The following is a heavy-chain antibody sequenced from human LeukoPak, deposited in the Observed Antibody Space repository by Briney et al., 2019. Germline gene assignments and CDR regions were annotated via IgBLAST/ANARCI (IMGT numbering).Heavy chain of an antibody. CDR1: GYNFTSYW. Sequence: GESLKISWKGSGYNFTSYWIGWVGQMPGIGLDWMGIIYPGDSDTRYSPSFQGQVTMSADRSINTAYLQWSSLKASDTAMYYCARADGAYFDYWGQGTLVTVSS. V-gene: IGHV5-51*01. D-gene: IGHD3-10*01. CDR3: ARADGAYFDY. CDR2: IYPGDSDT. J-gene: IGHJ4*02.